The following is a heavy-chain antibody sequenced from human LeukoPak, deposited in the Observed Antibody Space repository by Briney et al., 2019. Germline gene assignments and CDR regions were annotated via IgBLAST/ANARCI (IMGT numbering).Heavy chain of an antibody. CDR3: ARGYCSGSSCYSGFYFDY. J-gene: IGHJ4*02. Sequence: PGGSLRLSCAASGFTFSSYSMNWVRQAPGKGLEWVSSITSSNSYIYYADSVKGRFTISRDNAKNSLYLQMNSLRAEDTAVYYCARGYCSGSSCYSGFYFDYWGQGALVTVSS. V-gene: IGHV3-21*06. CDR1: GFTFSSYS. D-gene: IGHD2-15*01. CDR2: ITSSNSYI.